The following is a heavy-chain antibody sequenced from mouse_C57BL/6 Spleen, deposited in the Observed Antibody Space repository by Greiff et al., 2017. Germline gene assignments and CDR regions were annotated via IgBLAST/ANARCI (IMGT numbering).Heavy chain of an antibody. Sequence: VQLQQPGAELVKPGASVKLSCTASGYTFTSYWMHWVKQRPGQGLAWIGMIHPNSGSTNYNEKFKSKATLTVDKSSSTAYMQLSSLTSEDSAVYYCARSGGYDGYAMDYWGQGTSVTVSS. CDR1: GYTFTSYW. CDR2: IHPNSGST. D-gene: IGHD2-2*01. J-gene: IGHJ4*01. CDR3: ARSGGYDGYAMDY. V-gene: IGHV1-64*01.